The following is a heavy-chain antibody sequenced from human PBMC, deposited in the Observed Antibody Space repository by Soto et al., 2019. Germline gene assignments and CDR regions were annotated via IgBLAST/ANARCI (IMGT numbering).Heavy chain of an antibody. CDR3: EKDLVSSWPPY. CDR1: GFTFSSYG. V-gene: IGHV3-30*18. J-gene: IGHJ4*02. CDR2: ISYDGSNK. D-gene: IGHD6-13*01. Sequence: GGSLRLSCAASGFTFSSYGMHWVRQAPGKGLEWVAVISYDGSNKYYADSVKGRFTISRDNSKNTLYLQMNSLRAEDTAVYYCEKDLVSSWPPYWGQGTLVTVSS.